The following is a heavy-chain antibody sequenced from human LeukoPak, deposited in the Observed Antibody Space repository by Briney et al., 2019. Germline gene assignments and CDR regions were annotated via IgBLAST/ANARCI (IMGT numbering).Heavy chain of an antibody. Sequence: GGSLRLSCAASGFTVSSNYMSWVRQAPGKGLEWVSVVYSGGSTYYADSVKGRFTISRDNSKNTLYLQMNSLRAEDTAVYYCARDDYGSGSPSWFDPWGQGTLVTVSS. V-gene: IGHV3-53*01. CDR2: VYSGGST. CDR1: GFTVSSNY. J-gene: IGHJ5*02. CDR3: ARDDYGSGSPSWFDP. D-gene: IGHD3-10*01.